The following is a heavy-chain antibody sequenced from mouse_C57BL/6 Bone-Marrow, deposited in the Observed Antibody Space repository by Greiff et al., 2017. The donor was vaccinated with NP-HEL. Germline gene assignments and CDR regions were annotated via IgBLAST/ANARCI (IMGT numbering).Heavy chain of an antibody. CDR1: GYTFTEYT. CDR3: ARHVRGSLLLRYWYFDV. V-gene: IGHV1-62-2*01. Sequence: QVQLQQSGAELVKPGASVKLSCKASGYTFTEYTIHWVKQRSGQGLEWIGWFYPGSGSIKYNEKFKDKATLTADKSSSTVYMELSRLTSEDSAVYFCARHVRGSLLLRYWYFDVWGTGTTVTVSS. D-gene: IGHD1-1*01. CDR2: FYPGSGSI. J-gene: IGHJ1*03.